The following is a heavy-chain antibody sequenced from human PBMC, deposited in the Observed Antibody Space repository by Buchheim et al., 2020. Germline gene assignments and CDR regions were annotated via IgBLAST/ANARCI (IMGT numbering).Heavy chain of an antibody. CDR3: AKAEYCSGGSCSQKGGWFDP. CDR1: GFTFSSYG. J-gene: IGHJ5*02. CDR2: ISYDGSNK. Sequence: QVQLVESGGGVVQPGRSLRLSCAASGFTFSSYGMHWVRQAPGKGLEWVAVISYDGSNKYYADSVKGRFTISRDNSKNTLYLQMNSLRAEDTAVYYCAKAEYCSGGSCSQKGGWFDPWGQGTL. V-gene: IGHV3-30*18. D-gene: IGHD2-15*01.